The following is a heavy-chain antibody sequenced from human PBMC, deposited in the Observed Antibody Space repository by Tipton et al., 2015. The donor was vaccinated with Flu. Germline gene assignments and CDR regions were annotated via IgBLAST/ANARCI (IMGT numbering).Heavy chain of an antibody. J-gene: IGHJ3*02. CDR3: AKHCSGGSCSHAFDI. V-gene: IGHV4-34*01. D-gene: IGHD2-15*01. Sequence: TLSLTCAVYGGSFSGYYWSWIRQPSGKGLEWVGEINHSGSTNYNPSLKSRVTISVDTSKNQFSLKLTSVTAADTAVYYCAKHCSGGSCSHAFDIWGQGTMVTVSS. CDR1: GGSFSGYY. CDR2: INHSGST.